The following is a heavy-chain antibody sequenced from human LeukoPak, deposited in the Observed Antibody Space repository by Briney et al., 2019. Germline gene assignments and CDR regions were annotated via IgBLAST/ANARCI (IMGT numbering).Heavy chain of an antibody. V-gene: IGHV4-59*12. CDR2: IYYSGST. CDR3: ARVGGVITGAPHAFDI. D-gene: IGHD3-10*01. J-gene: IGHJ3*02. Sequence: SETLSLTCTVSGGSISSYYWSWIRQPPGKGLEWIGYIYYSGSTNYNPSLKSRVTISVDTSKNQFSLKLSSMTAADTAVYYCARVGGVITGAPHAFDIWGQGTMVTVSS. CDR1: GGSISSYY.